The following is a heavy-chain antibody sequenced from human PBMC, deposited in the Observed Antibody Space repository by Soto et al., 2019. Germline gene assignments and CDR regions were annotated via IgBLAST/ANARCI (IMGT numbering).Heavy chain of an antibody. J-gene: IGHJ4*02. CDR3: ASSYGSGYRAFDY. D-gene: IGHD3-10*01. Sequence: QVQLVQSGAEVKRPGSSVKVSCKASGDTFTFYSINWVRQAPGLGLEWMGRINPILSMSNYAQRFQGRVTMTADKSTRTAYMELSILRSEDTAIYYCASSYGSGYRAFDYWGQGALVTVSS. CDR2: INPILSMS. CDR1: GDTFTFYS. V-gene: IGHV1-69*02.